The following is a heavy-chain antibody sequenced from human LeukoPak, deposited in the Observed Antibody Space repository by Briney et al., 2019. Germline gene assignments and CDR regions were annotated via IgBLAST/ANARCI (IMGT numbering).Heavy chain of an antibody. V-gene: IGHV3-23*01. Sequence: PGGFRRLSCVASGFTFSNHAMTWVRQAPGKGLEWVSAISADAVDTFYAPSVKGRFTISRDNSKNTMYLQINSLRAEDTAIYYCAKDVWRSVSWGQGTLVTVSS. CDR3: AKDVWRSVS. CDR1: GFTFSNHA. J-gene: IGHJ5*02. CDR2: ISADAVDT. D-gene: IGHD5/OR15-5a*01.